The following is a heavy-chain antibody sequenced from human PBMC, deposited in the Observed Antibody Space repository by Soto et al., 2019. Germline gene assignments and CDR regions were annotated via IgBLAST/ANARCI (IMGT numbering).Heavy chain of an antibody. Sequence: QLQLQESGSGRVKPSQTLSLTCAVSGGSISSGGYSWSWIRQPPGKGLEWIGYIYHSGSTYYNPSLKSRVTISVDRSKNQFSLKLSSVTAADTAVYYCARALGIAAAGTFWYFDLWGRGTLVTVSS. CDR1: GGSISSGGYS. D-gene: IGHD6-13*01. CDR2: IYHSGST. CDR3: ARALGIAAAGTFWYFDL. J-gene: IGHJ2*01. V-gene: IGHV4-30-2*01.